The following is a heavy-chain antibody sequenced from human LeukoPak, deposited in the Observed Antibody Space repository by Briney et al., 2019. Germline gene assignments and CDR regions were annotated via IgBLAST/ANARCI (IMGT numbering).Heavy chain of an antibody. Sequence: PEGSSSLSCAASGFTFSGYWMHWVRQAPGKGRVCVSHINSDRSSTSYAASVKGRFTISQDKAKNTLYLQMKSLRAEDTAVYYCARGYRGGMGVWGQGTTVTVSS. CDR2: INSDRSST. CDR3: ARGYRGGMGV. D-gene: IGHD3-10*01. CDR1: GFTFSGYW. J-gene: IGHJ6*02. V-gene: IGHV3-74*01.